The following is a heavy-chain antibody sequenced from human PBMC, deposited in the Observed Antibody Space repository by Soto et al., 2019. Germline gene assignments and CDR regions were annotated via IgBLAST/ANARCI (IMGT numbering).Heavy chain of an antibody. CDR2: ISYDGSNK. CDR3: ARDQTGDYRYYYDYGMDV. V-gene: IGHV3-30-3*01. Sequence: QVQLVESGGGVVQPGRSLRLSCAASGFTFSSYAMHWVRQAPGKGLEWVAVISYDGSNKYYADSVKGRFTISRDNSKNTLYQQMNSLRAEDTAVYYCARDQTGDYRYYYDYGMDVWGQGTTVTVSS. J-gene: IGHJ6*02. D-gene: IGHD7-27*01. CDR1: GFTFSSYA.